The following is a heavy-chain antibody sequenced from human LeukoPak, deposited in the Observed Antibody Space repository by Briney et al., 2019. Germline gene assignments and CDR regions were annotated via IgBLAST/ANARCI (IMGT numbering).Heavy chain of an antibody. V-gene: IGHV4-31*03. D-gene: IGHD4-23*01. Sequence: SETLSLTCTVSGGSVSSGTYYWSWIRQPPGEGLEWIGYIYYSGSTCYNPSLKSRVTISVDTSKNQFSLKLSSVTAANTAVYYCARDRYTVVSWYFDLWGRGTLVTVSS. CDR3: ARDRYTVVSWYFDL. J-gene: IGHJ2*01. CDR2: IYYSGST. CDR1: GGSVSSGTYY.